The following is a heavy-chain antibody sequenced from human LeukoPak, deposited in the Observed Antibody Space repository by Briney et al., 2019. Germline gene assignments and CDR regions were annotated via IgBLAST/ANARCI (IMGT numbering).Heavy chain of an antibody. CDR2: INHSGST. J-gene: IGHJ4*02. Sequence: PSETLSLTCAVYGGSFSGYYWSWIRHPPGKGLEWIGEINHSGSTNYNPSLKSRVTISVDTSKNQFSLKLSSVTAADTAVYYCARVCPYDSSGRYFDYWGQGTLVTVSS. D-gene: IGHD3-22*01. V-gene: IGHV4-34*01. CDR1: GGSFSGYY. CDR3: ARVCPYDSSGRYFDY.